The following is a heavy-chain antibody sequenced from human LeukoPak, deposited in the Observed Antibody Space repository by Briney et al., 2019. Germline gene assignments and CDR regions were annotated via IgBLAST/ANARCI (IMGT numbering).Heavy chain of an antibody. CDR3: ARSPTDAITGAMYGY. CDR2: ISSSSSYI. V-gene: IGHV3-21*01. Sequence: PAGSLRLSCAASGFTFSSYSMNWVRQAPGKGLEWVSSISSSSSYIYYADSVKGRFTISRDNAKNSLYLQMNSLRAEDTAVYYCARSPTDAITGAMYGYWGQGTLVTVSS. J-gene: IGHJ4*02. CDR1: GFTFSSYS. D-gene: IGHD1-7*01.